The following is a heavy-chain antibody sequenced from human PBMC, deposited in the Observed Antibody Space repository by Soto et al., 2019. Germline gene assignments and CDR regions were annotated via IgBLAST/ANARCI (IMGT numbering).Heavy chain of an antibody. CDR1: GFTFSSYG. CDR3: AKDKTMVRGVFDY. CDR2: ISYDGSNK. V-gene: IGHV3-30*18. Sequence: GGSLRLSCAASGFTFSSYGMHWVRQAPGKGLEWVAVISYDGSNKYYADSVKGRFTISRDNSKNTLYLQMNSLRAEDTAVYYCAKDKTMVRGVFDYWGQGT. D-gene: IGHD3-10*01. J-gene: IGHJ4*02.